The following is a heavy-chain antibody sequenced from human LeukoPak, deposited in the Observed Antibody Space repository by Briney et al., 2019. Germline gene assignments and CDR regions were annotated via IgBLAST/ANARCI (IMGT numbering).Heavy chain of an antibody. V-gene: IGHV3-15*01. J-gene: IGHJ4*02. CDR2: IKSKTDGGTT. CDR1: GFTFSNAW. D-gene: IGHD3-3*01. CDR3: TSRSFGVATFDY. Sequence: GGSLRLSCAASGFTFSNAWMSWVRQAPGKGLEWVGRIKSKTDGGTTDYAAPVKGRFTISRDDSKNTLYLQMNSLKTEDTAVYYCTSRSFGVATFDYWGQGTLVTVSS.